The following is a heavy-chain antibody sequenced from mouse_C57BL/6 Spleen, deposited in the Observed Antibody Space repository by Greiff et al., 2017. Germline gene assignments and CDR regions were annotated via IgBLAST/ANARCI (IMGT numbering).Heavy chain of an antibody. CDR3: ARGLRRLYYYAMDY. CDR1: GYSFTGYY. D-gene: IGHD1-2*01. Sequence: VQLQQPGPELVKPGASVKISCKASGYSFTGYYMNWVKQSPEKSLEWIGEINPSTGGTTYNQKFKAKATLTVDKSSSTAYMQLKSLTSEDSAVYYCARGLRRLYYYAMDYWGQGTSVTVSS. CDR2: INPSTGGT. V-gene: IGHV1-42*01. J-gene: IGHJ4*01.